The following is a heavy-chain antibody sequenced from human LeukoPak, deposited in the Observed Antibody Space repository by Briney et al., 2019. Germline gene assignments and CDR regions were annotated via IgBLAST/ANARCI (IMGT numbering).Heavy chain of an antibody. V-gene: IGHV4-59*11. CDR2: IYYSGST. CDR1: GGSISSHY. J-gene: IGHJ4*02. Sequence: SETLSLTCTVSGGSISSHYWSWIRQPPGKGLEWIGYIYYSGSTNYNPSLKSRVTISVDTSKNQFSLKLSSVTAADTAVYYCARMDYGSGSYFRYYFDYWGQGTLVTVSS. CDR3: ARMDYGSGSYFRYYFDY. D-gene: IGHD3-10*01.